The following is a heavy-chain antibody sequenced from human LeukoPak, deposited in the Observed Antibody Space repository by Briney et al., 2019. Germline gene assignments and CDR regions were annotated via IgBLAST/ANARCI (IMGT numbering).Heavy chain of an antibody. Sequence: PSETLSLTRAVYGGSFSGYYWSWIRQPPGKGLEWIGEINHSGSTNYNPSLKSRVTISVDTSKNQFSLKLSSVTAADTAVYYCARVRRRITIFGVVPTQRSFDIWGQGTMVTVSS. D-gene: IGHD3-3*01. CDR2: INHSGST. V-gene: IGHV4-34*01. J-gene: IGHJ3*02. CDR3: ARVRRRITIFGVVPTQRSFDI. CDR1: GGSFSGYY.